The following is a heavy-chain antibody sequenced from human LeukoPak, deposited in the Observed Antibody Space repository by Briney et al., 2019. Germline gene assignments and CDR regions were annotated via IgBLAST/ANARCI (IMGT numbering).Heavy chain of an antibody. Sequence: SGTLSLTCTVSGGSISSSSYYWGWIRQPPGKGLEWIGSIYYSGSTYYNPSLKSRVTISVDTSKNQFSLKLSSVTAADTAVYYCARRYQYYYGSGSLGNYFDYWGQGTLVTVSS. CDR1: GGSISSSSYY. J-gene: IGHJ4*02. CDR2: IYYSGST. V-gene: IGHV4-39*01. CDR3: ARRYQYYYGSGSLGNYFDY. D-gene: IGHD3-10*01.